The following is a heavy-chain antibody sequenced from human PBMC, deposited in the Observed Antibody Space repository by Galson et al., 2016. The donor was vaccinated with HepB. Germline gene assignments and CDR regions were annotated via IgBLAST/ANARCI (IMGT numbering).Heavy chain of an antibody. V-gene: IGHV3-53*01. CDR1: GFPVSSNY. D-gene: IGHD3-22*01. J-gene: IGHJ4*02. Sequence: SLRLSCAVSGFPVSSNYMTWVRQAPGKGPEWVSVIHTGGNTYYADSVKGRFTISRDNSKNTLYLEMHSLRAEDTAVYYCARDTDSRERSDWWGQGTLVTVSS. CDR2: IHTGGNT. CDR3: ARDTDSRERSDW.